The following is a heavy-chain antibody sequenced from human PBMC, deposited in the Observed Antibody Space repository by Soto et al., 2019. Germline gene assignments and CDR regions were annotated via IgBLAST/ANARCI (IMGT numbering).Heavy chain of an antibody. CDR1: GYTFTGYY. Sequence: ASVKVSCKASGYTFTGYYMHWVRQAPGQGLEWMGWINPNNGGTNYAQKFQGWVTMTRDTSISTAYMELSRLRSDDTAVYYCARRYCSGGSCYPQDYGMDVWGQGTTVTVSS. CDR3: ARRYCSGGSCYPQDYGMDV. J-gene: IGHJ6*02. CDR2: INPNNGGT. D-gene: IGHD2-15*01. V-gene: IGHV1-2*04.